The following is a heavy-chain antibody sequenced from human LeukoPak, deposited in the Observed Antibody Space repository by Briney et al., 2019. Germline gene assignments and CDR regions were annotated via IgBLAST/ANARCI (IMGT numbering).Heavy chain of an antibody. CDR1: GYTFTNYY. CDR2: INPSSGST. Sequence: ASVKLSCKASGYTFTNYYMNWVRQPPGQGLEWMGIINPSSGSTSYAQKFQGRVTVTRDTSTSTVYMELSSLRSEDTAMYYCAREGEIVYDLSDYWEQGNLVTVSS. CDR3: AREGEIVYDLSDY. J-gene: IGHJ4*02. V-gene: IGHV1-46*01. D-gene: IGHD5/OR15-5a*01.